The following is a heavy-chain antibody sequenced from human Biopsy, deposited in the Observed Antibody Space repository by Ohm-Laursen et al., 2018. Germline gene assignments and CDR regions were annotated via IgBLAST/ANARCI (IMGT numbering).Heavy chain of an antibody. J-gene: IGHJ5*02. V-gene: IGHV4-4*07. CDR1: GGSISNYY. CDR3: AREPRIAAVAYFDP. Sequence: PGTLSLTCTVSGGSISNYYWSWIRQPAGKGLEWIGRIYSSGSTNYNPSLKSRVTMSVDTSKNQFPLILSSMTAADTAVYYCAREPRIAAVAYFDPWGQGTLVTVSS. CDR2: IYSSGST. D-gene: IGHD6-13*01.